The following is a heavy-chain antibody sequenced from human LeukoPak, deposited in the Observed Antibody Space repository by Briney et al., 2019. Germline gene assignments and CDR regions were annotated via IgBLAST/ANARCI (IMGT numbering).Heavy chain of an antibody. Sequence: PGGSLRLSCTASGFTFGDYAMSWFRQAPGKGLEWVANIKQDGSDKYYVDSVKGRFTISRDNAKNSLYLQMNSLRAEDTAVYYCASRDGSYGYWGQGTLVTVSS. J-gene: IGHJ4*02. V-gene: IGHV3-7*01. CDR2: IKQDGSDK. CDR3: ASRDGSYGY. D-gene: IGHD1-26*01. CDR1: GFTFGDYA.